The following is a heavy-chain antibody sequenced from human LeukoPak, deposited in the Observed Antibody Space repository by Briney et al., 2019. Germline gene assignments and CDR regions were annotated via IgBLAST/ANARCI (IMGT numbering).Heavy chain of an antibody. J-gene: IGHJ5*02. D-gene: IGHD4-17*01. Sequence: ASVKVSCKASGYTFTGYYMHWVRQAPGQGLEWMGRISPNSGGTNYAQKFQGRVTMTRDTSISTAYMELSRLRSDDTAVYYCARELHDYGDPNWFDPWGQGTLVTVSS. CDR1: GYTFTGYY. CDR3: ARELHDYGDPNWFDP. CDR2: ISPNSGGT. V-gene: IGHV1-2*06.